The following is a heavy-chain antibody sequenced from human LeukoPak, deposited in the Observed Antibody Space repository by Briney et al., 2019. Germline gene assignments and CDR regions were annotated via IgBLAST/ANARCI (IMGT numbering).Heavy chain of an antibody. CDR1: GGSISSGSYY. V-gene: IGHV4-61*02. Sequence: SETLSLTCTVSGGSISSGSYYWSWIRQPAGKGLEWIGRIYTSGSTNYNPSLKSRVTISVDTSKNQFSLKLSSVTAADTAVYYCARVKSSGWYVDYWGQGTLVTVSS. J-gene: IGHJ4*02. CDR2: IYTSGST. CDR3: ARVKSSGWYVDY. D-gene: IGHD6-19*01.